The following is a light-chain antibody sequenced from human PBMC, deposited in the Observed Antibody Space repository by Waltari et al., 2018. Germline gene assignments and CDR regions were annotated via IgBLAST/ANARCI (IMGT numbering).Light chain of an antibody. CDR2: QDP. CDR1: IWGEMF. V-gene: IGLV3-1*01. CDR3: QAWDSRTEV. J-gene: IGLJ1*01. Sequence: SYELTQPPPVSVSPRQKASIPCSGHIWGEMFASCYQQKPGHSPVLVIYQDPKRPSGIPERFSGSNSGNTATLTIGGTQAMDEADYYCQAWDSRTEVFGTGTKVTVL.